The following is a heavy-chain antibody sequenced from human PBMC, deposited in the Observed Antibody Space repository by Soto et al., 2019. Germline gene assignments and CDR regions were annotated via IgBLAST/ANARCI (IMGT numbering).Heavy chain of an antibody. CDR3: AHTTLPPFWMVRGANFDY. D-gene: IGHD3-10*01. J-gene: IGHJ4*02. Sequence: QITLKESGPTLVKPTQTLTLTCTFSGFSLSTSGVGVGWIRQPPGKALEWLALIYWDDDKRYSPSLKSRLTITKDPSKNQVVLTMTNMDPVDTATYYCAHTTLPPFWMVRGANFDYWGQGTLVTVSS. V-gene: IGHV2-5*02. CDR1: GFSLSTSGVG. CDR2: IYWDDDK.